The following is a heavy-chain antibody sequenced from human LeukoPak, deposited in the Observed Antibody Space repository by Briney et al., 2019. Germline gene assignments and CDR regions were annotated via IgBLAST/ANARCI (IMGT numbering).Heavy chain of an antibody. CDR2: ISGSGGST. V-gene: IGHV3-23*01. Sequence: GGSLRLSCAASGFTFSSYAMSWVRQAPGKGLEWVSAISGSGGSTYYADSVKGRFTISRDNSKNTLYLQMNSLRAEDTAVYYCAKPIYDILTGYPTGPDLDFDIWGQGTMVTVSS. CDR3: AKPIYDILTGYPTGPDLDFDI. D-gene: IGHD3-9*01. CDR1: GFTFSSYA. J-gene: IGHJ3*02.